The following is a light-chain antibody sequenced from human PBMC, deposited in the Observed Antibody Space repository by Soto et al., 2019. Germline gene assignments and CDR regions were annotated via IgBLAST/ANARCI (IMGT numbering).Light chain of an antibody. CDR3: QQFHNVPFT. J-gene: IGKJ5*01. V-gene: IGKV1-33*01. CDR1: QDISNY. Sequence: DIQMTQSPSSLSASVGDRVTITCQASQDISNYLNWYQHKPGKAPKLLIFDAFILETGVPLRFSGSGSGTDFTFTITSLQPEDIATYYCQQFHNVPFTFGQGTRLEMK. CDR2: DAF.